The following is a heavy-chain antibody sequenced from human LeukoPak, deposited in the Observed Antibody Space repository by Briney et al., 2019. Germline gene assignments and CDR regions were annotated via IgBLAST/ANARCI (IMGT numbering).Heavy chain of an antibody. CDR1: GYTFTSYG. CDR2: VSAYNGNT. V-gene: IGHV1-18*01. CDR3: ARELEGSGSYPVNY. D-gene: IGHD1-26*01. J-gene: IGHJ4*02. Sequence: ASVKVSCKASGYTFTSYGISWVRQAPGQGLEWMGWVSAYNGNTNYAQKLQGRVTMTTDTSTSTAYMELRSLRSDDTAVYYCARELEGSGSYPVNYWGQGTLVTVSS.